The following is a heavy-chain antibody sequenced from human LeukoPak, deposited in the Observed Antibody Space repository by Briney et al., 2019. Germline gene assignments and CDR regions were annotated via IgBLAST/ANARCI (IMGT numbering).Heavy chain of an antibody. V-gene: IGHV4-34*01. J-gene: IGHJ4*02. CDR1: GGSFSGYY. D-gene: IGHD5-12*01. CDR3: ARANLRDGYNKGYEFDY. Sequence: PSETLSLTCTVYGGSFSGYYWSWIRQSPGKGLEWIGEINHSGSTNYNPSLKSRVTISVDTSKNQFYLKLSSVTAADTAVYYCARANLRDGYNKGYEFDYWGQGTLVTVSS. CDR2: INHSGST.